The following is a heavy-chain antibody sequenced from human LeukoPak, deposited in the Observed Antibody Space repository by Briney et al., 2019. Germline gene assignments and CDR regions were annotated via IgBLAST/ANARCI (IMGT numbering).Heavy chain of an antibody. Sequence: PGGSLRLSCAASGFTFSSYSMNWVRQAPGKGLEWVSFISSSSSYIYYADSVKGRFTISRDNAKNSLYLQMNSLRAEDTALYYCARVNHYDSSGYYFLLAPSPPNNWFDPWGQGTLVTVSS. CDR3: ARVNHYDSSGYYFLLAPSPPNNWFDP. CDR1: GFTFSSYS. CDR2: ISSSSSYI. D-gene: IGHD3-22*01. V-gene: IGHV3-21*04. J-gene: IGHJ5*02.